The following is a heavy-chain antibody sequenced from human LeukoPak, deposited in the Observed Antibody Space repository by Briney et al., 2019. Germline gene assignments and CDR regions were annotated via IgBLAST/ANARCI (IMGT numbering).Heavy chain of an antibody. CDR3: ARDEERYSSSWYVSDY. CDR2: INGDGRNT. J-gene: IGHJ4*02. Sequence: GGSLRLSCAASGFTVSRHWMHWVRQAPGKGLVWISRINGDGRNTDYADFVKGRFTISRDNAKNTVYLQINSLRAEDTAVYYCARDEERYSSSWYVSDYWGQGTLVTVSS. V-gene: IGHV3-74*01. CDR1: GFTVSRHW. D-gene: IGHD6-13*01.